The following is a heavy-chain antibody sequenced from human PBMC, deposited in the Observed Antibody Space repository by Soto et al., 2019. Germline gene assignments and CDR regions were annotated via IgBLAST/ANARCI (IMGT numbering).Heavy chain of an antibody. CDR1: GLSFSDAW. J-gene: IGHJ4*02. CDR3: TADLPGGNSGFFDY. CDR2: IKSKPAGGTT. Sequence: EVQLVESGGGLEKSGGSLRLSCAASGLSFSDAWMSWVRQAPGQGLEWVGRIKSKPAGGTTDYAAPVKGRFTISRDDSKSMVYLQMNSLKTEDTAVYYCTADLPGGNSGFFDYWGQGTLVTVSS. D-gene: IGHD2-21*01. V-gene: IGHV3-15*01.